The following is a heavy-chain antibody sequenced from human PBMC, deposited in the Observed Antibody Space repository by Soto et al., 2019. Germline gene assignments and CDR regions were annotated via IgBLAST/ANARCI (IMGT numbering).Heavy chain of an antibody. Sequence: GASVKVSCKASGYTFISYGISWVRQAPGQGLEWMGWISAYNGNTNYAQKLQGRVTMTTDTSTSTAYMELRSLRSDDTAVYYCAREAYYYYDILTGYYNLGSDAFDIWGQGTMVTVSS. CDR1: GYTFISYG. CDR3: AREAYYYYDILTGYYNLGSDAFDI. CDR2: ISAYNGNT. V-gene: IGHV1-18*01. J-gene: IGHJ3*02. D-gene: IGHD3-9*01.